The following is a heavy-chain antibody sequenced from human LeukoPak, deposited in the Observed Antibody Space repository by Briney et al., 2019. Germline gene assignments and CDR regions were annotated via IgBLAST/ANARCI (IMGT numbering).Heavy chain of an antibody. CDR3: ARGRGLAAAGYQIDY. CDR1: SGSISSYY. D-gene: IGHD6-13*01. Sequence: SETLSLTCTVSSGSISSYYWTWIRQPPGKGLEWIGEINHSGSTNYNPSLKSRVTISVDTSKNQFSLKLSSVTAADTAVYYCARGRGLAAAGYQIDYWGQGTLVTVSS. J-gene: IGHJ4*02. CDR2: INHSGST. V-gene: IGHV4-34*01.